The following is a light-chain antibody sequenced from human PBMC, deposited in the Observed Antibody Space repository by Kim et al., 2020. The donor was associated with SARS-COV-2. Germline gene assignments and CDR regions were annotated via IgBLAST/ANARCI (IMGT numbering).Light chain of an antibody. V-gene: IGKV3-11*01. CDR1: ESVKTY. J-gene: IGKJ1*01. Sequence: EIVLTQSPGTLSLSPGERAALSCRASESVKTYLAWYQQRTGQAPRLLIYDTSNRATGIPARFSGSGSGTDFTLTISSLEPEDFAVYYCQQRSNWPWTFGQGTKVDIK. CDR2: DTS. CDR3: QQRSNWPWT.